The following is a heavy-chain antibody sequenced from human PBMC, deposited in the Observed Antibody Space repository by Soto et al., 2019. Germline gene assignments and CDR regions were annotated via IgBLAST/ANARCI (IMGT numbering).Heavy chain of an antibody. D-gene: IGHD4-4*01. J-gene: IGHJ4*02. CDR2: MNPNSGNT. CDR1: GYTFTSYY. Sequence: ASVKVSCKASGYTFTSYYMHWVRQATGQGLEWMGWMNPNSGNTGYAQKFQGRVTMTRNTSISTAYMELSSLRSEDTAVYYCAKDMTTAPYYFDYWGQGTLGTVSS. CDR3: AKDMTTAPYYFDY. V-gene: IGHV1-8*02.